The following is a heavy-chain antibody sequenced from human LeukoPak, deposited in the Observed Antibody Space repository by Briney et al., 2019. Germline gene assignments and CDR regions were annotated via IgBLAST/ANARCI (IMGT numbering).Heavy chain of an antibody. CDR3: ARDAWGDAFDI. Sequence: GASVKVSCKASGCTFTGYYMHWERQAPGQGLEWMGWINPNSGGTNYAQKFQGRVTMTRDTSISTAYMELSSLRSEDTAVYYCARDAWGDAFDIWGQGTMVTVSS. J-gene: IGHJ3*02. CDR1: GCTFTGYY. V-gene: IGHV1-2*02. D-gene: IGHD3-16*01. CDR2: INPNSGGT.